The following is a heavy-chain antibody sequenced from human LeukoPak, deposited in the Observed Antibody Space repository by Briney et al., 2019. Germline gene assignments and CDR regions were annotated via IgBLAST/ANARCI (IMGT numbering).Heavy chain of an antibody. D-gene: IGHD3-16*01. CDR3: ARRTAPNYDSHP. CDR2: MNPNSGNT. CDR1: GYTFTSYD. J-gene: IGHJ5*02. Sequence: SVNVSCKASGYTFTSYDINWLRQATGQGLEWMGWMNPNSGNTGYAQKFQGRVTMTRNTSISTAYMELSSLRSEDTAVYYCARRTAPNYDSHPWGQGTLVTVSS. V-gene: IGHV1-8*01.